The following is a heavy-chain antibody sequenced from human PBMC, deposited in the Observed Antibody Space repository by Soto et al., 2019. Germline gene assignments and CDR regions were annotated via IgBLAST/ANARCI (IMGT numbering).Heavy chain of an antibody. J-gene: IGHJ6*03. V-gene: IGHV3-33*01. CDR3: ARDIGVQLERRTYYYYYMDV. D-gene: IGHD1-1*01. CDR1: GFTFSSYG. Sequence: GGSLRLSCAASGFTFSSYGMHWVRQAPGKGLEWVAVIWYDGSNKYYADSVKGRFTISRDNSKNTLYLQMNSLRAEDTAVYYCARDIGVQLERRTYYYYYMDVWGKGTTVTVSS. CDR2: IWYDGSNK.